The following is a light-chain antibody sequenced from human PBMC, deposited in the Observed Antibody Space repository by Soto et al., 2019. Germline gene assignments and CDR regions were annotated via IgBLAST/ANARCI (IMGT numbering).Light chain of an antibody. CDR3: AAWDDSLNGYV. J-gene: IGLJ1*01. CDR2: NVN. Sequence: QSALIQPPSVSGSPGQSVTISCTGTSSDVGSYDYVSWSQQHPGTVPKPMIYNVNTQPSGVPDRFSGSKSGTSASLAVSGLQSEDEADYYCAAWDDSLNGYVFGTGTKLTVL. V-gene: IGLV2-11*01. CDR1: SSDVGSYDY.